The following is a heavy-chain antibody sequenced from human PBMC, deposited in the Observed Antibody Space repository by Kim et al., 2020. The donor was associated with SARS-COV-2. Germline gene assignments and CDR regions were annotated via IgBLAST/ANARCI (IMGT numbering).Heavy chain of an antibody. Sequence: GGSLRRSCAASGFTFSSYGMHWVRQAPGKGLEWVAVISYDGSNKYYADSVKGRFTISRDNSKNTLYLQMNSLRAEDTAVYYCAKDGMDYYYGMDVWGQGT. D-gene: IGHD1-26*01. V-gene: IGHV3-30*18. CDR1: GFTFSSYG. CDR2: ISYDGSNK. CDR3: AKDGMDYYYGMDV. J-gene: IGHJ6*02.